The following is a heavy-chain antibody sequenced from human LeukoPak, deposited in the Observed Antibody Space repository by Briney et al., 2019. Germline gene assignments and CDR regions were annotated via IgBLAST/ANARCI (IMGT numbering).Heavy chain of an antibody. J-gene: IGHJ4*02. CDR3: TRDRSRAEDD. CDR1: GFTFSGHW. D-gene: IGHD1-14*01. V-gene: IGHV3-7*01. CDR2: INQGGSGK. Sequence: GGSLRLSCAASGFTFSGHWMSWVRQAPGKGLEWVANINQGGSGKYHVDSVKGRFTISRDNANNLLYLQMNSLRGEDTAVYYCTRDRSRAEDDWGQGTLVTVSS.